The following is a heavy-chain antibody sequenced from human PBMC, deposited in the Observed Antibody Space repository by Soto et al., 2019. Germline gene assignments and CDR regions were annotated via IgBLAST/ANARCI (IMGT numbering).Heavy chain of an antibody. V-gene: IGHV3-30-3*01. Sequence: QVQLVESGGGVVQPGRSLRLSCAASGFTFSSYAMHWVRQAPGKGLEWVAVISYDGSNKYYADSVKARFTISRDNSKNTLYLQMNSLRAEDTAVYYCARDTQVAAAGMGGMDVWGQGTTVTVSS. CDR2: ISYDGSNK. J-gene: IGHJ6*02. CDR3: ARDTQVAAAGMGGMDV. CDR1: GFTFSSYA. D-gene: IGHD6-13*01.